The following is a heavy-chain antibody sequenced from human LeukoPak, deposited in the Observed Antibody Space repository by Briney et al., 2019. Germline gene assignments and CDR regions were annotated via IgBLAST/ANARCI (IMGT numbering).Heavy chain of an antibody. Sequence: PGGSLRLSCAASGFTFSSYSMNWVRQAPGKGLEWVSYISSSSSTIYYADSVKGRFTIPRDNAMNSLYLQMNSLRAEDTAVYYCAGSSLVVAAYDAFEIWGQGTKVTVSS. J-gene: IGHJ3*02. D-gene: IGHD2-15*01. CDR2: ISSSSSTI. CDR3: AGSSLVVAAYDAFEI. V-gene: IGHV3-48*04. CDR1: GFTFSSYS.